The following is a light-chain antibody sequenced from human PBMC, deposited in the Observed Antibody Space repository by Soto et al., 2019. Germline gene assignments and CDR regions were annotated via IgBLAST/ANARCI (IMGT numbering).Light chain of an antibody. CDR1: RSVSSN. J-gene: IGKJ1*01. V-gene: IGKV3-15*01. Sequence: EIGMTQSPATLSVSPGERATLSCRASRSVSSNLDWYQKRTGKAPRLLIYGASTRATDIPPRLSGSGYGTELIITISSMKYEDFEVSYCQQYSNWTRTFGHGTKVDIK. CDR2: GAS. CDR3: QQYSNWTRT.